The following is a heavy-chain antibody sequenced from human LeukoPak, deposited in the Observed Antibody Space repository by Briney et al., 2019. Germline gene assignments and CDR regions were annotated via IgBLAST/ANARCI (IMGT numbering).Heavy chain of an antibody. CDR3: ARGTNDFWSGYSRTFDP. D-gene: IGHD3-3*01. CDR1: GGSISSYY. CDR2: IYYSGST. V-gene: IGHV4-59*01. J-gene: IGHJ5*02. Sequence: PSETLSLTCTVSGGSISSYYWSWIRQPPGKGLEWIGYIYYSGSTNYNPSLKSRVTISVDTSKNQFSLKLSSVTAADTAVYYCARGTNDFWSGYSRTFDPWGQGTLVTVSS.